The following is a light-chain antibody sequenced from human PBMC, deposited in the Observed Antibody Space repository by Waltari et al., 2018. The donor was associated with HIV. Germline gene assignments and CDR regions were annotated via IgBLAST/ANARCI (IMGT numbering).Light chain of an antibody. CDR1: QSINSY. J-gene: IGKJ1*01. V-gene: IGKV1-39*01. CDR3: QHSYSTPRT. CDR2: AAS. Sequence: DIQMTQSPSSLSASVGDRVIITCRASQSINSYLNWYQQKPGKAPKLLIYAASRLQSGVPSRFSGSGSGTDFTLTISSLQIEDFATYYCQHSYSTPRTFGEGTKVEIK.